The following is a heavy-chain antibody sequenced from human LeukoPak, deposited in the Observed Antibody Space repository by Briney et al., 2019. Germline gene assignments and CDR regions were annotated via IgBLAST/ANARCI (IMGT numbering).Heavy chain of an antibody. CDR3: ATLPTALAAAGDEDYYYYMDV. CDR2: FDPEDGET. CDR1: GYTLTELS. V-gene: IGHV1-24*01. J-gene: IGHJ6*03. Sequence: ASVKVSCKVSGYTLTELSMHWVRQAPGKGLEWMGGFDPEDGETIYAQKFQGRVTMTEDTSTDTAYMELSSLRSEDTAVYYCATLPTALAAAGDEDYYYYMDVWGKGTTVTISS. D-gene: IGHD6-13*01.